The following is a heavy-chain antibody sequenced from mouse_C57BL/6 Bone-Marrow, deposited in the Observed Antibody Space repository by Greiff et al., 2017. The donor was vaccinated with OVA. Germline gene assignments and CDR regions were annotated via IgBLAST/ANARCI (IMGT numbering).Heavy chain of an antibody. CDR2: IYPGSGST. J-gene: IGHJ3*01. CDR1: GYTFTSYW. D-gene: IGHD1-1*01. V-gene: IGHV1-55*01. CDR3: AREGGKSYYGSSRFAY. Sequence: QVQLQQPGAELVKPGASVKMSCKASGYTFTSYWITWVKQRPGQGLEWIGDIYPGSGSTNYNEKFKSKATLTVDTSSSTAYMQLSSLTSEDSAVYYCAREGGKSYYGSSRFAYWGQGTLVTVSA.